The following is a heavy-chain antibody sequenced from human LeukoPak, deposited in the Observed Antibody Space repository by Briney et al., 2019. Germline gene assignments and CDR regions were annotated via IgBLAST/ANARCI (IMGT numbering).Heavy chain of an antibody. D-gene: IGHD3-9*01. CDR1: GFTFSSYS. V-gene: IGHV3-74*01. CDR3: TTDLDFKLDY. CDR2: IKPDGRTT. J-gene: IGHJ4*02. Sequence: QPGGSLRLSCAVCGFTFSSYSMLWVRQAPGKGLVWVSRIKPDGRTTNYADSVKGRFTISRDNAKNTLYLQMNSLRAEDTAVYFCTTDLDFKLDYWGQGTLVTVAS.